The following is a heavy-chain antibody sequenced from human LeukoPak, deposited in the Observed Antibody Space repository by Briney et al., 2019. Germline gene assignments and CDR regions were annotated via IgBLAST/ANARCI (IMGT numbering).Heavy chain of an antibody. Sequence: SQTLSLTCTVSGGSISSGDYSWSWIRQPPGKGLEWIGYIYYSGSTYYNPSLKSRVTISVDTSKNQFSLKLSSVTAPDTAVYYCARETGLASSWYYYYGMDVWGQGTTVTVSS. CDR1: GGSISSGDYS. CDR2: IYYSGST. V-gene: IGHV4-30-4*01. CDR3: ARETGLASSWYYYYGMDV. J-gene: IGHJ6*02. D-gene: IGHD6-13*01.